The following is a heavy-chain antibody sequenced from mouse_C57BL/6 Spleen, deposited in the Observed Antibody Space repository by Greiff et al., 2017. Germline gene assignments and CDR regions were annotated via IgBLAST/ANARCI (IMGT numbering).Heavy chain of an antibody. J-gene: IGHJ4*01. CDR2: INPNNGGT. Sequence: EVQLQQSGPELVKPGASVKMSCKASGYTFTDYNMHWVKQSHGKSLEWIGYINPNNGGTSYNQKFKGKATLTVNKSSSTAYMELRSLTSEDSAVYYCARLGYSNYVAMDYWGQGTSVTVSS. CDR3: ARLGYSNYVAMDY. D-gene: IGHD2-5*01. V-gene: IGHV1-22*01. CDR1: GYTFTDYN.